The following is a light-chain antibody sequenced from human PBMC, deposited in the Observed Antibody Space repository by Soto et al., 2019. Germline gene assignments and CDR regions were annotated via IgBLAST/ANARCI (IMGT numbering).Light chain of an antibody. CDR2: DVS. J-gene: IGLJ1*01. Sequence: QSALTQPRSVSGSPGQSVTISYAGASTDVGGYNYVSWYQQHPGKAPKLIIYDVSKRPSGVPDRFSGSKSGNTASLTISGLQAEDEADYYCCSYAGSYSFLYVLGSGTKVTVL. V-gene: IGLV2-11*01. CDR3: CSYAGSYSFLYV. CDR1: STDVGGYNY.